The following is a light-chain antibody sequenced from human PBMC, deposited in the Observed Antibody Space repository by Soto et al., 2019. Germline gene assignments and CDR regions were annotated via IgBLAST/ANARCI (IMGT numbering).Light chain of an antibody. Sequence: EIVLTQSPVTLSLSPGDRATLSCRASQSVRNAYFAWYQQKTGQSPRLLIYATSSRAADIPDRFTGSGSGTDPTLTIGRVESEDSGLYYCQQYATSPWAFGQGTRVEIK. CDR1: QSVRNAY. J-gene: IGKJ1*01. V-gene: IGKV3-20*01. CDR3: QQYATSPWA. CDR2: ATS.